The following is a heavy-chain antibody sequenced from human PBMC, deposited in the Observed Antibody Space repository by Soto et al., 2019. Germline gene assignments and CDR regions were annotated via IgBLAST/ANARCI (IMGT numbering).Heavy chain of an antibody. J-gene: IGHJ4*02. CDR1: GFTFSSYA. V-gene: IGHV3-23*01. CDR2: ISGSGGST. D-gene: IGHD3-10*01. Sequence: EVQLLESGGGLVQPGGSLRLSCAASGFTFSSYAMSWVRQAPGKGLEWVSAISGSGGSTYYADSVKGRFTISRDNSKITLYLQMNSLRAEDTAVYYCAKGLLWFGELLEPYYFDYWGQGTLVTVSS. CDR3: AKGLLWFGELLEPYYFDY.